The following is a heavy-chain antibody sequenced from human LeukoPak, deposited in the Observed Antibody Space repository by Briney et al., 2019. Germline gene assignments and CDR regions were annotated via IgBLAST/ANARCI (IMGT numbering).Heavy chain of an antibody. CDR1: GYSISSGYY. Sequence: SETLSLTCTVSGYSISSGYYWGWIRQPPGKGLEWIGSIYHSGSTYYNPSLKSRVTISVDTSKNQFSLKLSSVTAADTAVYYCASLHVNYDFWSGYPYYYYYYMDVWGKGTTVTVSS. J-gene: IGHJ6*03. CDR3: ASLHVNYDFWSGYPYYYYYYMDV. CDR2: IYHSGST. D-gene: IGHD3-3*01. V-gene: IGHV4-38-2*02.